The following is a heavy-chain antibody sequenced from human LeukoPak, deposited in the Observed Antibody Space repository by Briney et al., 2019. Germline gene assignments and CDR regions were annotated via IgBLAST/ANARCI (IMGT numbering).Heavy chain of an antibody. CDR1: GYTFTGYY. V-gene: IGHV1-2*02. D-gene: IGHD3-22*01. J-gene: IGHJ4*02. CDR2: INPNSGGT. Sequence: ASVKVSCKASGYTFTGYYTHWVRQAPGQGLEWMGWINPNSGGTNYAQKFQGRVTMTRDTSISTAYMELSRLRSDDTAVYYCARDRPPYDSSGYPSDYWGQGTLVTVSS. CDR3: ARDRPPYDSSGYPSDY.